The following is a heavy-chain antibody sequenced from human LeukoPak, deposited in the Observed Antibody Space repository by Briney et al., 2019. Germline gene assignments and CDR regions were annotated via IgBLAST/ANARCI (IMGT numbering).Heavy chain of an antibody. Sequence: SETLSLTCAVYGGSFSGYYWSWIRQPPGKGLEWIGEINHSGSTNYNPSLKSRVTKSVDTSKNQFSLKLSSVTAADTAVYYCARGEVIINNAFDIWGQGTMVTVSS. D-gene: IGHD3-9*01. V-gene: IGHV4-34*01. J-gene: IGHJ3*02. CDR1: GGSFSGYY. CDR3: ARGEVIINNAFDI. CDR2: INHSGST.